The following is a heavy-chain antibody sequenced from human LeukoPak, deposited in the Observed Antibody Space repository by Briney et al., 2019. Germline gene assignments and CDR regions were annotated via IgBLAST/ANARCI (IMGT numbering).Heavy chain of an antibody. D-gene: IGHD2-21*02. J-gene: IGHJ4*02. CDR2: INHSGST. CDR3: ARGGGDWYIDY. CDR1: GGSISSYY. Sequence: SETLSLTCTVSGGSISSYYWSWIRQPPGKGLEWIGEINHSGSTNYNPSLKSRVTISVDTSKNQFSLKLTSVTAADTAVYYCARGGGDWYIDYWGQGTLVTVSS. V-gene: IGHV4-34*01.